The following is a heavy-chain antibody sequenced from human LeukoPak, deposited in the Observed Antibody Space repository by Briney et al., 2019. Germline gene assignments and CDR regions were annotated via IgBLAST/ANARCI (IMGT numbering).Heavy chain of an antibody. CDR1: GGSISSYY. J-gene: IGHJ4*02. D-gene: IGHD4-17*01. CDR3: AGDFGDDYGGIHFDY. CDR2: IYYSGST. V-gene: IGHV4-59*01. Sequence: PSETLSLTCTVSGGSISSYYWSWIRQPPGKGLEWIGYIYYSGSTNYNPSLKSRVTISVDTSKNQFSLKLSSVTAADTAVYYCAGDFGDDYGGIHFDYWGQGTLVTVSS.